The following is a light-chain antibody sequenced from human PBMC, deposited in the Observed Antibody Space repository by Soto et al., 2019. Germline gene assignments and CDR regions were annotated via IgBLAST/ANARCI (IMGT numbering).Light chain of an antibody. Sequence: QSALTQPASVSGSPGQSSTISCTGTSSDVGSHNLVSWYQQHPGKAPKIIISEDSKRPSGISNRFSGSKSGNTASLTISGLQAEDEADYYCCSYASGSTWVFGGGTKLTVL. CDR3: CSYASGSTWV. V-gene: IGLV2-23*01. CDR1: SSDVGSHNL. J-gene: IGLJ3*02. CDR2: EDS.